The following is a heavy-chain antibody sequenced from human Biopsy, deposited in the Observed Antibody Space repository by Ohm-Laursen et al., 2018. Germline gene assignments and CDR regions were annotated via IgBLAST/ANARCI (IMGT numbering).Heavy chain of an antibody. CDR3: ARLTGDPSY. Sequence: PRTLSLTCTVSGGPIKSYYWNWIRQSQGKGLEWVGFIYYTGHTNYNPSLKSRATISVDTSKNQFSLKVISVTAADTAVYYCARLTGDPSYWGQGILVTVSS. CDR1: GGPIKSYY. J-gene: IGHJ4*02. D-gene: IGHD7-27*01. CDR2: IYYTGHT. V-gene: IGHV4-59*01.